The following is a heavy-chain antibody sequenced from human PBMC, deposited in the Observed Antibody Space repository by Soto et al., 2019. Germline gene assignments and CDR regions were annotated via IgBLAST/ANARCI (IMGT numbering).Heavy chain of an antibody. J-gene: IGHJ4*02. D-gene: IGHD6-13*01. CDR1: GFAFSAYS. CDR3: ATGRDIAAADY. V-gene: IGHV3-48*01. CDR2: ISLNGNTI. Sequence: EVQLVESGGGLVQPGGSLRLSCAASGFAFSAYSMNWARQAPGKGLEWISYISLNGNTIYYADSVKGRFTISRDNSKNTLYLHMNNLRAEDTAVYYCATGRDIAAADYWGRGTLVTVSS.